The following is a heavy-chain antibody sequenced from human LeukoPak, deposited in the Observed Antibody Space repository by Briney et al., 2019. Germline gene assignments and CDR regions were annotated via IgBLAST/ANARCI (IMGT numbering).Heavy chain of an antibody. V-gene: IGHV3-7*01. CDR2: IKQDGSEK. CDR3: AKDSRYGYFFDY. Sequence: GSLRLSCAASGFTFNSYWMNWVRQAPGKGLEWVANIKQDGSEKYYVDSVQGRFTISRDNSKNTLYLQMNSLRAEDTAVYYCAKDSRYGYFFDYWGQGTLVTVSS. J-gene: IGHJ4*02. D-gene: IGHD5-18*01. CDR1: GFTFNSYW.